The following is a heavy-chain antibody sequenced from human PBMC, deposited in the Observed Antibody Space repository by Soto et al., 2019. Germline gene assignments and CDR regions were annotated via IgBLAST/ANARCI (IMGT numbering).Heavy chain of an antibody. D-gene: IGHD5-12*01. CDR3: ARAGDSGYDYGEGGYYGMDV. J-gene: IGHJ6*02. Sequence: GASVKVSCKASGYTFTSYDINWVRQATGQGLEWMGWMNPNSGNTGYAQKFQGRVTMTRNTSISTAYMELSSLRSEDTAVYYCARAGDSGYDYGEGGYYGMDVWGRGTTVTVSS. CDR2: MNPNSGNT. CDR1: GYTFTSYD. V-gene: IGHV1-8*01.